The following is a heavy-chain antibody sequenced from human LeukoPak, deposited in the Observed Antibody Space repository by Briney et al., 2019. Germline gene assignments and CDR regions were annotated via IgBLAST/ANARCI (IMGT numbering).Heavy chain of an antibody. D-gene: IGHD3-3*01. CDR3: ARAYNTYDFWSGYPFGAFDI. V-gene: IGHV3-7*01. CDR2: IKTVGSEK. J-gene: IGHJ3*02. Sequence: GPLSPPFAALGFLSSDFWMSWARPAPGKGRGWGAKIKTVGSEKYYVDSVKGRFTISRDNAKNSLYLQMNSLRAEDTAVYYCARAYNTYDFWSGYPFGAFDIWGQGTMVTVSS. CDR1: GFLSSDFW.